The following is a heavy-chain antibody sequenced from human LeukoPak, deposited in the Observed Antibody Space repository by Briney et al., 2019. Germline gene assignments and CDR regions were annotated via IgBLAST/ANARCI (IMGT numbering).Heavy chain of an antibody. CDR2: ISYDGSNK. CDR3: AKDLSPMVRGVRSWFDP. D-gene: IGHD3-10*01. Sequence: PGGSLRLSCAASGFTFSSYGMHWVRQAPGKGLEWVAVISYDGSNKYYADSVKGRFTISRDNSKNTLYLQMNSLRAEDTAVYYCAKDLSPMVRGVRSWFDPWGQGTLVTVSS. J-gene: IGHJ5*02. V-gene: IGHV3-30*18. CDR1: GFTFSSYG.